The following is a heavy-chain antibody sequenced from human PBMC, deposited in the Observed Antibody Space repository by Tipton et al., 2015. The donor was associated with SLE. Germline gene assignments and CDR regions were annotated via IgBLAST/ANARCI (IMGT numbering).Heavy chain of an antibody. CDR3: AGDSAVNFRYFDL. CDR2: ISYTGNT. Sequence: TLSLTCTVSGASISTHYWSWIRQPPGKGLEWIGYISYTGNTNFNPSLKSRVTMSVATSKNQFSLRLTSVTAADTAMYYCAGDSAVNFRYFDLWGRGTLVTVSS. CDR1: GASISTHY. V-gene: IGHV4-59*11. J-gene: IGHJ2*01.